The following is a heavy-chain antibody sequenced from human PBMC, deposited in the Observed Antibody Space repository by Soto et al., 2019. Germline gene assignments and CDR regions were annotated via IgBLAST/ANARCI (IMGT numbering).Heavy chain of an antibody. CDR2: IYYSGST. CDR3: AREGLYGVERGWFDP. D-gene: IGHD1-1*01. Sequence: QVQLQESGPGLVKPSETLSLTCTVSGGSVSSGSYYWSWIRQPPGKGLEWIGYIYYSGSTNYNPSLKSRVTISVDTSKNQFSLKLSSVTAADTAVYYCAREGLYGVERGWFDPWGQGTLVTVSS. V-gene: IGHV4-61*01. J-gene: IGHJ5*02. CDR1: GGSVSSGSYY.